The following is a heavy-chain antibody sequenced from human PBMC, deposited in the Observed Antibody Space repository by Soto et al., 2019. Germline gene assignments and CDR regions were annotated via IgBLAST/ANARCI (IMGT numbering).Heavy chain of an antibody. J-gene: IGHJ6*02. V-gene: IGHV1-58*01. CDR3: AADHYNILSGPEGMDV. Sequence: QMQLVQSGPEVKKAGTSVKVSCKASGITFSSSAVEWVRQARGQRLELIGWIVVGSGNTNYAQKFQERVTITRDMSTSTAYMELSSLKSEDTAVYYCAADHYNILSGPEGMDVWGQGTTVTVSS. CDR1: GITFSSSA. D-gene: IGHD3-9*01. CDR2: IVVGSGNT.